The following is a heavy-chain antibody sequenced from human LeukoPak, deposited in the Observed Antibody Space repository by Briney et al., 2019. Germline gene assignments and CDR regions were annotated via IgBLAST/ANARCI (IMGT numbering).Heavy chain of an antibody. J-gene: IGHJ6*02. V-gene: IGHV3-21*01. CDR3: ARDATPYGSGSSLYYYGMDV. CDR1: GFTFSSYS. D-gene: IGHD3-10*01. CDR2: ISSSSYI. Sequence: GGSLRLSCAASGFTFSSYSMNWVRQAPGKGLEWVSSISSSSYIYYADSVKGRFTISRDNAKNSLYLQMNSLRAEDTAVYYCARDATPYGSGSSLYYYGMDVWGQGTTVTVSS.